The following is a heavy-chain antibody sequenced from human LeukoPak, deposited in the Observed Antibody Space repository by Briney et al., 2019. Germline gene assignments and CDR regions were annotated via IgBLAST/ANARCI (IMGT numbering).Heavy chain of an antibody. CDR1: GYTFTSYD. V-gene: IGHV1-8*01. Sequence: ASVKVSCKASGYTFTSYDINWVRQATGQGLEWMGWMNPNSGNTGYAQKFQGRVTMTRNTSISTAYMELSSLRSEDTAVYYCARGFRNYDFWSGYYTPVDVWGKGATVTVSS. J-gene: IGHJ6*04. D-gene: IGHD3-3*01. CDR3: ARGFRNYDFWSGYYTPVDV. CDR2: MNPNSGNT.